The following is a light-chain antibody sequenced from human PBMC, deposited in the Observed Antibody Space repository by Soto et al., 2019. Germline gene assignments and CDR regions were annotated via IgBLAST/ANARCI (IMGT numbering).Light chain of an antibody. V-gene: IGKV1-5*03. CDR2: KAS. CDR1: QTISGW. CDR3: QQYNSYSWT. Sequence: DIQMTQSPSTLSASVGDRVTITCRASQTISGWLAWYQQKPGKAPKLLISKASSLESGVPSRFSGSGSGTEFTLTISSLQPDDLATYFCQQYNSYSWTFGQGTKVQIK. J-gene: IGKJ1*01.